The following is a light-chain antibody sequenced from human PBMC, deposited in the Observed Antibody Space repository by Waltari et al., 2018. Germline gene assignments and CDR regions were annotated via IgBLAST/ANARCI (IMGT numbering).Light chain of an antibody. V-gene: IGLV2-14*01. Sequence: QSALTQPASVSGSPGQSITISCIGTSSDIGAYNYVPWYQQPVGKAPNLMIYDVTKRPSGVSYRCAGSKSGNTASVTISGLQAEDDADYYCSSYTASSTWVFGGGTKLTVL. CDR2: DVT. CDR1: SSDIGAYNY. J-gene: IGLJ3*02. CDR3: SSYTASSTWV.